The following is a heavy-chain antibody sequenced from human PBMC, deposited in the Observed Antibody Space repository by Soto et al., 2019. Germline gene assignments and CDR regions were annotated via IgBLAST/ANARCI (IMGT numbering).Heavy chain of an antibody. Sequence: QVQLVESGGDVVQPGRSLRLSCAASGFTLSSYGMHWVRQAPGKGLEWVAMSYDGSNKYYADSVKGRFTISRDKSKNILYLQMDSLRAEDTAVYYCAKDHHVILNAFAIWGQGTTVTVSS. J-gene: IGHJ3*02. CDR1: GFTLSSYG. CDR2: SYDGSNK. V-gene: IGHV3-30*18. CDR3: AKDHHVILNAFAI.